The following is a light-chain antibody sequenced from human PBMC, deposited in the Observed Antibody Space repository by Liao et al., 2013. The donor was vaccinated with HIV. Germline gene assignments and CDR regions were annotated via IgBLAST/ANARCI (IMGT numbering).Light chain of an antibody. V-gene: IGLV3-1*01. Sequence: SYELTQPPSVSVSPGQTASITCSGDKLVDKYACWYQQKPGQAPVLVIYKDSERPSGIPERFSGSNSGNTATLTISRVEAGDEADYYCQVWDSSSDHWVFGGGTKLTVL. CDR1: KLVDKY. CDR2: KDS. CDR3: QVWDSSSDHWV. J-gene: IGLJ3*02.